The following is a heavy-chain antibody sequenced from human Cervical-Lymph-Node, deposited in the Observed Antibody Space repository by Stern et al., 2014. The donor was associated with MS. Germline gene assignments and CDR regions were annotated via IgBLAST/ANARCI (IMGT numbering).Heavy chain of an antibody. CDR2: YDPQHGET. CDR1: GYTLTEMS. J-gene: IGHJ6*02. CDR3: ATHRGRVTYYYGLDV. Sequence: QVQLVQSGAEVKKPGASVTVSCKVSGYTLTEMSMHWVRQPPGKGLEWMGGYDPQHGETVYAQKIQGRVTMAEDRSTDTAYMELTSLRSDDTAVYYCATHRGRVTYYYGLDVWGQGTTVTVSS. V-gene: IGHV1-24*01. D-gene: IGHD2-21*02.